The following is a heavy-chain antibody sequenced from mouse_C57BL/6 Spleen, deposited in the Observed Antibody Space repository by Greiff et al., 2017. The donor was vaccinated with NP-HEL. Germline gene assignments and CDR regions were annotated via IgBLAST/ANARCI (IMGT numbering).Heavy chain of an antibody. CDR2: IDPSDSYT. J-gene: IGHJ2*01. CDR3: ARVYYYGSSLSFDY. Sequence: VQLQQPGAELVMPGASVKLSCKASGYTFTSYWMHWVKQRPGQGLEWIGEIDPSDSYTNYNQKFTGKSTLTVDKSSSTAYMQLSSLTSEDSAIYYCARVYYYGSSLSFDYWGQGTTLTVST. CDR1: GYTFTSYW. V-gene: IGHV1-69*01. D-gene: IGHD1-1*01.